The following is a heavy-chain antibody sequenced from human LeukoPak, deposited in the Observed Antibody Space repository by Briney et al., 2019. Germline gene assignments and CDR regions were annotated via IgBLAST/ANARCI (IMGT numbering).Heavy chain of an antibody. CDR1: GGSISSYY. CDR3: ARGASAYYYYYYMDV. V-gene: IGHV4-59*01. Sequence: SETLSLTCTVSGGSISSYYWSWIRQPPGKGLEWIGYIYYSGGTNYNPSLKSRVTISVDTSKNQFSLKLSSVTAADTAVYYCARGASAYYYYYYMDVWGKGTTVTVSS. CDR2: IYYSGGT. J-gene: IGHJ6*03.